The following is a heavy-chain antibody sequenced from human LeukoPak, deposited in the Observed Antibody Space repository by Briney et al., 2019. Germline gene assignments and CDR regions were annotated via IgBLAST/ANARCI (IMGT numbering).Heavy chain of an antibody. CDR3: AKGGRQLGVFDY. D-gene: IGHD6-6*01. V-gene: IGHV3-23*01. J-gene: IGHJ4*02. CDR1: GFAFSSYA. Sequence: PGGSLRLSCAASGFAFSSYAMSWVRQAPGKGLEWVSAISGSGGSTYYADSVKGRFTISRDNSKNTLYLQMNSLRAEDTAVYYCAKGGRQLGVFDYWGQGTLVTVSS. CDR2: ISGSGGST.